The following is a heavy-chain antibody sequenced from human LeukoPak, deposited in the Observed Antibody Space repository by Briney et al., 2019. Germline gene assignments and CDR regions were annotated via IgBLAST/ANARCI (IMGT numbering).Heavy chain of an antibody. Sequence: GGSLRLSCAASGFPFSSYWMHWVRQAPGKGLVWVSLINNDGSTTNYADSVKGRFTVSRDNAENTLYLQMNSLRAEDTAVYYCVRDQRPGWYPDYWGQGTLVTVSS. CDR1: GFPFSSYW. CDR3: VRDQRPGWYPDY. D-gene: IGHD6-19*01. J-gene: IGHJ4*02. CDR2: INNDGSTT. V-gene: IGHV3-74*01.